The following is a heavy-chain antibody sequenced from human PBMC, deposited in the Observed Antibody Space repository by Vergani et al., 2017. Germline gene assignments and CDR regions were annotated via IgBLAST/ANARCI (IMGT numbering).Heavy chain of an antibody. D-gene: IGHD2-21*02. Sequence: QEQLLQSGGGVVQPGGSLRLSCAASGFTFSNFSMHWIRQAPGKGLEWLAYIGKDGINTRYRDAVKGRFTVSRDNSKDILYLQMDSLRSEDTALYYCAKYLRDSTDGLPDSWGPGTLVIVSS. CDR2: IGKDGINT. J-gene: IGHJ4*02. CDR1: GFTFSNFS. CDR3: AKYLRDSTDGLPDS. V-gene: IGHV3-30*02.